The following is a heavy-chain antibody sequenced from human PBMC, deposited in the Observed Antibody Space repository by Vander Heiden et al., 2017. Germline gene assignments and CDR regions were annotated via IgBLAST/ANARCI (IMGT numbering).Heavy chain of an antibody. Sequence: EVQLLESGGGLVQPGGSLRLSCAASGFTFRSYAMSWVGQAPGKGLEWVSAISGSGGRTYYADSVKGRFTISRDNSKNTLYLQMNSLRAEDTAVYYCSGLGYCSGGSCSYGYWGQGTLVTVSS. CDR2: ISGSGGRT. J-gene: IGHJ4*02. CDR3: SGLGYCSGGSCSYGY. V-gene: IGHV3-23*01. D-gene: IGHD2-15*01. CDR1: GFTFRSYA.